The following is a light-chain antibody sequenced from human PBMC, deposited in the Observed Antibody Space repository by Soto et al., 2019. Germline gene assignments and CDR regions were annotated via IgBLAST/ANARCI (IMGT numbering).Light chain of an antibody. J-gene: IGKJ1*01. Sequence: DIQMTQSPSSLSASVGDRVTITCRASQGISNYLAWYQQQPGKVPKLLIYVASTLQSGVPSRFSGSGSGTDFTLTIRSLQPEDCATYYCQKYNGAPWTFGQGTKVEIK. CDR3: QKYNGAPWT. CDR2: VAS. V-gene: IGKV1-27*01. CDR1: QGISNY.